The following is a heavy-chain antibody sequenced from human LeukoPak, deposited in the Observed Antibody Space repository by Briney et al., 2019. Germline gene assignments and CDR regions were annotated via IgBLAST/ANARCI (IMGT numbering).Heavy chain of an antibody. D-gene: IGHD2-2*01. CDR1: GGSISSSSYY. J-gene: IGHJ4*02. Sequence: SETLSLTCTVSGGSISSSSYYWGWIRQPPGKGLEWIGSIYYSGSTYYNPSLKSRVTISVDTSKNQFSLKLSSVTAADTAVYNCARQVRDVVVPAATLNYWGQGTLVTVSS. CDR2: IYYSGST. CDR3: ARQVRDVVVPAATLNY. V-gene: IGHV4-39*01.